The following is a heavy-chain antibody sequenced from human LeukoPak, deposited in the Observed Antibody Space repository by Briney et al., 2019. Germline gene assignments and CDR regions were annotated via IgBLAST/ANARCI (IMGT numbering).Heavy chain of an antibody. CDR3: ARDYDILTGTDAFDI. CDR2: ISAYNGNT. V-gene: IGHV1-18*01. CDR1: GYTFTRYG. J-gene: IGHJ3*02. Sequence: ASVKVSCKASGYTFTRYGISWVRQAPGQGLEWMGWISAYNGNTKNVQKVQGRVTMTTDTSTSTAYMELRSLRSDDTAVYYCARDYDILTGTDAFDIWGQGTMVTVSS. D-gene: IGHD3-9*01.